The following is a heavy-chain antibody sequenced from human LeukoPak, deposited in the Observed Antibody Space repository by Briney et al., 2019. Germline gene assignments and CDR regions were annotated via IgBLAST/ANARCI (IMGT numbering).Heavy chain of an antibody. CDR1: GGSISSSSYY. CDR2: IYYSGST. CDR3: ARGSYGSGSYVY. Sequence: SETLSLTCTVSGGSISSSSYYWGWIRQPPGKGLEWIGSIYYSGSTYYNPSLKSRVTISVDTSKNQFSLKLSSVTAADTAVYYCARGSYGSGSYVYWGQGTLVTVSS. J-gene: IGHJ4*02. V-gene: IGHV4-39*07. D-gene: IGHD3-10*01.